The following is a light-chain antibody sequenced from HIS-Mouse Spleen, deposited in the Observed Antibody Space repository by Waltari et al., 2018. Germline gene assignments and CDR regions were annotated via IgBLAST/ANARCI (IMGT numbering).Light chain of an antibody. CDR1: ALPKKY. V-gene: IGLV3-10*01. CDR2: EDS. CDR3: YSTDSSGNWV. Sequence: SYELTQPPSVSVSPGQTARITCSGDALPKKYAYWYQQKSGQAPVLVIYEDSKRPSGIPGRFSGSSSGTMATLTISGAQVEDEADYYCYSTDSSGNWVFGGGTKLTVL. J-gene: IGLJ3*02.